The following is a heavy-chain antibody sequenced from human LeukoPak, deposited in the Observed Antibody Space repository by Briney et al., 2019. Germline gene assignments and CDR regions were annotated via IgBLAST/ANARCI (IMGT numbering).Heavy chain of an antibody. CDR2: ISPRGGGT. D-gene: IGHD3-10*01. CDR3: ARDAWYYHYGSGSYPDV. CDR1: GFTFSNYG. Sequence: GGSLRLSCAASGFTFSNYGMNWVRQAPGKGLEWLSGISPRGGGTYYADSVKGRFTISRDNSKNTLYLQMNSLRAEDTAVYYCARDAWYYHYGSGSYPDVWGKGTTVTVSS. J-gene: IGHJ6*04. V-gene: IGHV3-23*01.